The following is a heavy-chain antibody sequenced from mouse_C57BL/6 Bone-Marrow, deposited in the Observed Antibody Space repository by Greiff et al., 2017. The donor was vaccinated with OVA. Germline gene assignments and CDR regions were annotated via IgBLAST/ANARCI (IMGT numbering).Heavy chain of an antibody. CDR3: AREGGYYDYDGGYYYAMDY. CDR2: ISSGGSYT. V-gene: IGHV5-6*01. J-gene: IGHJ4*01. D-gene: IGHD2-4*01. Sequence: EVHLVESGGDLVKPGGSLKLSCAASGFTFSSYGMSWVRQTPDKRLEWVATISSGGSYTYYPDSVKGRFTISRDKAKNTLYLQMSSLKSEDTAMYYCAREGGYYDYDGGYYYAMDYWGQGTSVTVSS. CDR1: GFTFSSYG.